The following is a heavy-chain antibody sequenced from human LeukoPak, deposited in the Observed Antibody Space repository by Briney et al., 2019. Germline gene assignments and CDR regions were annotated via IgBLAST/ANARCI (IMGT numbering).Heavy chain of an antibody. J-gene: IGHJ4*02. Sequence: GRSLRLSCAASGFTFSSYGIHWVRQAPGKGLEWVAVIWYDGSNKYYADSVKGRFTISRDNSKNTLYLQMNSLRAEDKAVYYCAKWNCGGDCYYGYWGQGTLVTVSS. CDR2: IWYDGSNK. D-gene: IGHD2-21*02. V-gene: IGHV3-33*06. CDR1: GFTFSSYG. CDR3: AKWNCGGDCYYGY.